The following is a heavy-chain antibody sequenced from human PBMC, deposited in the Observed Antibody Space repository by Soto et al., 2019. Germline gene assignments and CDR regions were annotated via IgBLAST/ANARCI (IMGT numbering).Heavy chain of an antibody. CDR2: IYDSGTT. CDR1: GGSITNYY. D-gene: IGHD1-1*01. CDR3: ARWNEGFDH. J-gene: IGHJ4*02. V-gene: IGHV4-59*01. Sequence: QVQLQESGPGLLKTSETLSLTCTVSGGSITNYYWSWLRQPPGKGLEWIGYIYDSGTTNYNPSLKSRVTISEDTSKNDLSLKLSSVTAADTAVYYCARWNEGFDHWGQGNLVTVSS.